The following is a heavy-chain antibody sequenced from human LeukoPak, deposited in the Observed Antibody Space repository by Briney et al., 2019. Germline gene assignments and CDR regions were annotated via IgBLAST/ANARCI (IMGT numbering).Heavy chain of an antibody. V-gene: IGHV5-51*01. Sequence: GESLKISCKGSGYSFTSYWIGWVRQMPGKGLEWMGIIYPGDSDTRYSSSFQGQVTISADKSISTAYLQWSSLKASDTAMYYCARQDSAPWYYYGMDVWGQGTTVTVSS. CDR1: GYSFTSYW. J-gene: IGHJ6*02. D-gene: IGHD3/OR15-3a*01. CDR3: ARQDSAPWYYYGMDV. CDR2: IYPGDSDT.